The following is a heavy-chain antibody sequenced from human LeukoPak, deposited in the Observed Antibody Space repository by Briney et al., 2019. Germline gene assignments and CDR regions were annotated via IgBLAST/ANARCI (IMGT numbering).Heavy chain of an antibody. CDR1: GFTVSSNY. CDR2: IYSGGST. Sequence: PGGSLRLSCAASGFTVSSNYMSWVRQAPGKGLEWVSIIYSGGSTYYADPVKGRFTISKDDSKNTLYLQMNSLRAEDTAVYYCARVNSGWYQNDYWGQGTLVTVSS. D-gene: IGHD6-19*01. V-gene: IGHV3-53*01. J-gene: IGHJ4*02. CDR3: ARVNSGWYQNDY.